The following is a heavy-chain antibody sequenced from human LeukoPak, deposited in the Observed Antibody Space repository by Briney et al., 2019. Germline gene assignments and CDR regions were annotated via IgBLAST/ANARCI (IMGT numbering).Heavy chain of an antibody. CDR1: GASISSSTDY. V-gene: IGHV4-39*07. D-gene: IGHD3-22*01. J-gene: IGHJ4*02. CDR2: IYYSGST. CDR3: ARDGYYYDSSGSKRYFDY. Sequence: PSETLSLTCTVSGASISSSTDYWGWIRQPPGKGLEWIANIYYSGSTYYNPSLKSRVTISVDTSKNQFSLKLSSVTAADTAVYYCARDGYYYDSSGSKRYFDYWGQGTLVTVSS.